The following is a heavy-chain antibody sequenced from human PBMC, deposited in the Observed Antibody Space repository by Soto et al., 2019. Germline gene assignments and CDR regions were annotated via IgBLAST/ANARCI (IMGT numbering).Heavy chain of an antibody. Sequence: ASVKVSCNASGYTFTGYYIHWVRQAPGQGLEWMGWINPNSGGTNYAQKFQGWVTMTRDTSISTACMELSRLRSDDTAVYYCARAIQRLQRDYYYYYGMDVWGQGTTVTVSS. V-gene: IGHV1-2*04. D-gene: IGHD6-25*01. J-gene: IGHJ6*02. CDR2: INPNSGGT. CDR1: GYTFTGYY. CDR3: ARAIQRLQRDYYYYYGMDV.